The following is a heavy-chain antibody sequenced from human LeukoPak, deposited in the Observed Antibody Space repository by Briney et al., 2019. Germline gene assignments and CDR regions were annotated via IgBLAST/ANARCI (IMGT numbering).Heavy chain of an antibody. Sequence: GGSLRLSCAASGFTFSSYWMHWVRQAPGKGLVWVSRINTDGSSTSYADSVKGRFTISRDNAKNTLYLQMNSLRAEDTAVYYCARDTDPYYYYYGMDVWGQGTTVTVSS. CDR1: GFTFSSYW. V-gene: IGHV3-74*01. J-gene: IGHJ6*02. CDR3: ARDTDPYYYYYGMDV. D-gene: IGHD4-11*01. CDR2: INTDGSST.